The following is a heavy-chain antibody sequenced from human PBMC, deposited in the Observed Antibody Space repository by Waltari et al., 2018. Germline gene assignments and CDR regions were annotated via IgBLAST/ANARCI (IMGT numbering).Heavy chain of an antibody. CDR2: IYYSGST. CDR1: GGSISSRSYY. Sequence: QLQLQESGPGLVKPSETLSLTCTVSGGSISSRSYYWGWIRQPPGKGLEWIGSIYYSGSTYYNPSLKSRVTISVDTSKNQFSLKLSSVTAADTAVYYCARQKLELRSSDFDYWGQGTLVTVSS. J-gene: IGHJ4*02. D-gene: IGHD1-7*01. CDR3: ARQKLELRSSDFDY. V-gene: IGHV4-39*07.